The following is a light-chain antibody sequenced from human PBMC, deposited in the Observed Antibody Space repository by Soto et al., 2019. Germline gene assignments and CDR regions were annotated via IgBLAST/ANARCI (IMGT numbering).Light chain of an antibody. CDR3: MQALQTPL. CDR1: QSLLHSNGYNY. Sequence: DIVMTQSPLSLPVTPGEPASISCRSSQSLLHSNGYNYLDWYLQKPGQSPQLLIYLGSNRASGVPDRFSGSGSGTDFTLKISRVEVEDVGVYYCMQALQTPLFGQGTKLEIK. J-gene: IGKJ2*01. CDR2: LGS. V-gene: IGKV2-28*01.